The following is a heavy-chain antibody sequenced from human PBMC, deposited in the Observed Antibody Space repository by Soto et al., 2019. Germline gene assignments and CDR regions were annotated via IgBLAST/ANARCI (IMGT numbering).Heavy chain of an antibody. J-gene: IGHJ5*02. D-gene: IGHD4-17*01. V-gene: IGHV3-23*01. CDR3: AKDHTMTTASSARTFDP. CDR1: GFTFSSYA. Sequence: GGSLRLSCAASGFTFSSYAMSWVRQAPGKGLEWVSAISGSGGSTYYADSVKGRFTISRDNSKNTLYLQMNSLRAEDTAVYYCAKDHTMTTASSARTFDPWGQGTLVTVS. CDR2: ISGSGGST.